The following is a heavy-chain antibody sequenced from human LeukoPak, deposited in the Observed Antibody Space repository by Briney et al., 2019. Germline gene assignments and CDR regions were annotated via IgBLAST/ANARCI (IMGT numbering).Heavy chain of an antibody. CDR3: AGTRSRAFDI. CDR1: GFTFSSYA. J-gene: IGHJ3*02. V-gene: IGHV3-23*01. Sequence: GGSLRLSCAASGFTFSSYAMSWVRQAPGKGPEWVSAISGSGGSTYYADSVKGRFTISRDNSKNTLYLQMNSLRVEDTAVYYCAGTRSRAFDIWGQGTMVTVSS. D-gene: IGHD2-2*01. CDR2: ISGSGGST.